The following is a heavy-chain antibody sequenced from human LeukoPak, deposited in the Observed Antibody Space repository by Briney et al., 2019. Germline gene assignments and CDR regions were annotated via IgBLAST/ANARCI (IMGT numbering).Heavy chain of an antibody. D-gene: IGHD3-9*01. CDR3: AKDRGTRYFPIDQIDY. V-gene: IGHV3-23*01. CDR2: ISGSGGST. J-gene: IGHJ4*02. CDR1: GFTFSSYA. Sequence: PGGSLRLSCAASGFTFSSYAMSWVRQAPGKGLEWVSLISGSGGSTYYADSVKGRFTISRDNSKNTLYLQMNSLRAEDTAVYYCAKDRGTRYFPIDQIDYWGQGTLVTVSS.